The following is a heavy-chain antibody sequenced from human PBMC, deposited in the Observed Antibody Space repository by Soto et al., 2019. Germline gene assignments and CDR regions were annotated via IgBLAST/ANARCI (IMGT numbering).Heavy chain of an antibody. CDR3: AKEENQNYDVDH. D-gene: IGHD3-3*01. V-gene: IGHV3-30*18. Sequence: GGSLRLSCVGSGFNFANFGIQWIRQAPGKGLEWVAIISRDGRGEAFADSVKGRFAISKDNSKNTVYLQMTGLRSDDTAVYYYAKEENQNYDVDHWGQGTLVTVSS. CDR2: ISRDGRGE. J-gene: IGHJ1*01. CDR1: GFNFANFG.